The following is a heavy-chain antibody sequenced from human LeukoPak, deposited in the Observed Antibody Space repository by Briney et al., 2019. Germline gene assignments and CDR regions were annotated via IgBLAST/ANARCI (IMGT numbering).Heavy chain of an antibody. CDR1: GGSISSYY. Sequence: SETLSLTCTVSGGSISSYYWSWIRQPAGKGLEWIGRIYTSGSTNYNPSLKSRVTMSVDTSKNQFSLKLSSVTAADTAVYYCGRDPPVSSDPWTYDYWGQGTLVTVSS. V-gene: IGHV4-4*07. CDR3: GRDPPVSSDPWTYDY. D-gene: IGHD6-19*01. CDR2: IYTSGST. J-gene: IGHJ4*02.